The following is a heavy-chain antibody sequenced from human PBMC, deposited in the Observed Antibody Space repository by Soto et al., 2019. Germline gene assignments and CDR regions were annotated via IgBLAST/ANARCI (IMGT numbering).Heavy chain of an antibody. CDR3: ASLPRDGYNWDYYYGMDV. CDR2: IYYSGST. D-gene: IGHD5-12*01. CDR1: GGSISSGGYY. J-gene: IGHJ6*02. Sequence: PSETLSLTCTVSGGSISSGGYYWSWIRQHPGKGLEWIGYIYYSGSTYYNPSLKSRVTISVDTSKNQFSLKLSSVTAADTAMYYCASLPRDGYNWDYYYGMDVWGQGTTVTVSS. V-gene: IGHV4-31*03.